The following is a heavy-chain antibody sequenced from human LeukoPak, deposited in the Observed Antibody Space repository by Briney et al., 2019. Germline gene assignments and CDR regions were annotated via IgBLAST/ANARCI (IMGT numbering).Heavy chain of an antibody. J-gene: IGHJ5*02. CDR1: GFTFSSYA. CDR2: ISGGGGSS. V-gene: IGHV3-23*01. D-gene: IGHD3-22*01. Sequence: GGSLRLSCAASGFTFSSYAMSWVRQAPGKGLEWVSAISGGGGSSYYADSVKGRFTISRDNSKNTLFLQMNSLRAEDTAVYYCAKDSGYDSSGYYHGWFDPWGQGTLVTVSS. CDR3: AKDSGYDSSGYYHGWFDP.